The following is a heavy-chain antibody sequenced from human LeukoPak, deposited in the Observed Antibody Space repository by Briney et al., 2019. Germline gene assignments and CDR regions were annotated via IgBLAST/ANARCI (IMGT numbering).Heavy chain of an antibody. CDR1: GGSISSHY. J-gene: IGHJ4*02. CDR3: ARGRGDYDLWSGYLTRNIYYFDY. Sequence: SETLSLTCAVSGGSISSHYWSWIRQPPGKGLEWIGYIYYSGSTNYNPSLKSRVTISVDTSKNQFSLKLSSVTAADTAVYYCARGRGDYDLWSGYLTRNIYYFDYWGQGTLVTVSS. V-gene: IGHV4-59*11. D-gene: IGHD3-3*01. CDR2: IYYSGST.